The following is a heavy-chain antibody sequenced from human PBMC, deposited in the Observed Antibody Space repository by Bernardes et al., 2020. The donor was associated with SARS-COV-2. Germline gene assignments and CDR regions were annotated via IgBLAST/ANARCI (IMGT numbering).Heavy chain of an antibody. D-gene: IGHD2-8*02. CDR2: ISSGGDTI. Sequence: GGSLRLSCVGSGFIFTTYSMSWVRQAPGKGLEWLLFISSGGDTIHDADSVRGRFTVSRDDAKNSVYLQMNSLRVEDTAVYYCVIDLGGVKGYWSQGTLVTVSS. J-gene: IGHJ4*02. CDR3: VIDLGGVKGY. CDR1: GFIFTTYS. V-gene: IGHV3-48*01.